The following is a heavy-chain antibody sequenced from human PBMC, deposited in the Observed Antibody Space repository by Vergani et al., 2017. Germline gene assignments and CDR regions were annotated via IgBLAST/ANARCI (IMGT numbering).Heavy chain of an antibody. D-gene: IGHD4-17*01. Sequence: QVQLVQSGAEVKKPGSSVKVSCKASGGTFSSYTISWVRQAPGQGLEWMGRTIPILGIANYAQKFQGRITITADKSTSTAYMELSSLRSEATAVYYCARDAPPYGDPLFDYWGQGTPVTVSS. CDR2: TIPILGIA. V-gene: IGHV1-69*08. CDR3: ARDAPPYGDPLFDY. CDR1: GGTFSSYT. J-gene: IGHJ4*02.